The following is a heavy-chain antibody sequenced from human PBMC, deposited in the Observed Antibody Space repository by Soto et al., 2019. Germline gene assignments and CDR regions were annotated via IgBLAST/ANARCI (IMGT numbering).Heavy chain of an antibody. CDR3: AASPAEPLFGVVILD. D-gene: IGHD3-3*01. CDR1: GFTFSSYA. V-gene: IGHV3-23*01. J-gene: IGHJ4*02. Sequence: EVQLLESGGGLVQPGGSLRLSCAASGFTFSSYAMSWVRQAPGKGLEWVSAISGSGGSTYYADSVKGRFTISRDNSKNTLYLQMNSLRSEDTAVYYCAASPAEPLFGVVILDWGQGTLVTVSS. CDR2: ISGSGGST.